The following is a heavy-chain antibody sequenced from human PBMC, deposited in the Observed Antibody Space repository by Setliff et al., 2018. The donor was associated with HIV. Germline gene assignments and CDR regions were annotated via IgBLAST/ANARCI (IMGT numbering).Heavy chain of an antibody. V-gene: IGHV5-51*01. Sequence: GESLKISCKAVDYTFTTYWIGWVRQMPGKGLEWMGITYPGDSDTRYSPSFQGQATISADKSLSTAYLQWTSLKASDTAMFYCARPRVADYFDSTGYYLPYAFDIWGQGTMVTVSS. J-gene: IGHJ3*02. D-gene: IGHD3-22*01. CDR3: ARPRVADYFDSTGYYLPYAFDI. CDR1: DYTFTTYW. CDR2: TYPGDSDT.